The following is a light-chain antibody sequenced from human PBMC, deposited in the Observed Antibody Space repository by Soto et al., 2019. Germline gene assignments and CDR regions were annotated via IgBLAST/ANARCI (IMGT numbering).Light chain of an antibody. J-gene: IGKJ2*01. CDR3: QQNNNWPMYT. V-gene: IGKV3-15*01. CDR2: RAS. CDR1: QSVSGN. Sequence: EIVMTQTPSTLSVSRGERATLSCRATQSVSGNLALYQQKPGQAPRLLIFRASTRAIGIPARYSGSGSGTEFALTTSSQHCEDFAVYYCQQNNNWPMYTFGQGTKVDIK.